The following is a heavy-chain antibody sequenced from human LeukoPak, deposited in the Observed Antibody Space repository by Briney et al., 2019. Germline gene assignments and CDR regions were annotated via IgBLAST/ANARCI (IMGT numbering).Heavy chain of an antibody. D-gene: IGHD6-19*01. Sequence: PGGSLRLSCAASGFTFSSYAMHWVRQAPGKGLEWIGEIYHSGSTNYNPSLKSRVTISVDKSKNQFSLKLSSVTAADAAVYYCARDHSSGWFDAFDIWGQGTMVTVSS. CDR1: GFTFSSYA. CDR3: ARDHSSGWFDAFDI. J-gene: IGHJ3*02. CDR2: IYHSGST. V-gene: IGHV4-4*02.